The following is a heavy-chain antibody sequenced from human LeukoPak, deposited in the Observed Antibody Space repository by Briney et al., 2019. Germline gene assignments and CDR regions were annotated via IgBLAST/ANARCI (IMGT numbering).Heavy chain of an antibody. CDR2: ISPILGIA. D-gene: IGHD2-2*01. Sequence: SEKVSCKASGGTFSSYTISWVRQAPGQGVEWVGRISPILGIANYAQKFQGRVTITADKSTSTAYMELSSLRSEDTAVYYCARGYCSSTSCYLYWFDPWGQGTLVTVSS. CDR1: GGTFSSYT. J-gene: IGHJ5*02. V-gene: IGHV1-69*02. CDR3: ARGYCSSTSCYLYWFDP.